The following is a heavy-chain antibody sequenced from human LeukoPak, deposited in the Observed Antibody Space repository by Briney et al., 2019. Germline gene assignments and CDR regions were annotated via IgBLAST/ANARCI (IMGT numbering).Heavy chain of an antibody. CDR1: GFTFSNYG. Sequence: PGGSLRLSCAASGFTFSNYGMHWVRQAPDKGLEWVAVVWDDGSNKYYADSVKGRFTISRDNSKNTLYLKMNSLRAEDTAVYYCARDVPDSGNYYPDAFDIWGQGTMVTVSS. D-gene: IGHD3-10*01. CDR3: ARDVPDSGNYYPDAFDI. J-gene: IGHJ3*02. V-gene: IGHV3-33*01. CDR2: VWDDGSNK.